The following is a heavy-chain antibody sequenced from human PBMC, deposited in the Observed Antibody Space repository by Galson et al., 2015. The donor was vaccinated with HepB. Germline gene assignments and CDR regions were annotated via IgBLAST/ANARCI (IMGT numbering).Heavy chain of an antibody. V-gene: IGHV1-69*13. J-gene: IGHJ3*02. CDR2: IIPIFGTA. Sequence: SVKVSCKASGYTFTGYYMHWVRQAPGQGLEWMGGIIPIFGTANYAQKFQGRVTITADESTSTAYMELSSLRSEDTAVYYCARDKSQNYDFWSGYSDPNAFDIWGQGTMVTVSS. CDR1: GYTFTGYY. CDR3: ARDKSQNYDFWSGYSDPNAFDI. D-gene: IGHD3-3*01.